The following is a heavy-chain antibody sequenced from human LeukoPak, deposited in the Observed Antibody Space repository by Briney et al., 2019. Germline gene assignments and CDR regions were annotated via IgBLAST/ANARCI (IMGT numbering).Heavy chain of an antibody. J-gene: IGHJ4*02. CDR3: ARVGDGFVDY. Sequence: ASVKVSCKASGYTFTGYYMHGVRQAPGQGLEGMGWINPNSGGTNYAQKLKGRVTMTRDTSISTAYMELSRLRSDDTAVYYCARVGDGFVDYWGQGTLVTVSS. CDR2: INPNSGGT. D-gene: IGHD5-24*01. V-gene: IGHV1-2*02. CDR1: GYTFTGYY.